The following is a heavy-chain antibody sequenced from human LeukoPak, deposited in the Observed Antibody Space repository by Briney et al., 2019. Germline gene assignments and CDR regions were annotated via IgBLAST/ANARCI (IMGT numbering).Heavy chain of an antibody. CDR3: AKGSGINHYHWIDP. J-gene: IGHJ5*02. CDR2: ISGGGGST. Sequence: GGSLRLSCAASEFTFSNYAMNWVRQAPGKGLEWVSGISGGGGSTYYADSVKGRFTISRDNSKNTLYLQMDSLRAEDTALYYCAKGSGINHYHWIDPWGQGTLVAVSS. D-gene: IGHD1-14*01. V-gene: IGHV3-23*01. CDR1: EFTFSNYA.